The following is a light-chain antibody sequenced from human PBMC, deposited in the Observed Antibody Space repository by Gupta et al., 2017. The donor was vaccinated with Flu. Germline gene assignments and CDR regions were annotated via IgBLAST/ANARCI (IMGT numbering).Light chain of an antibody. CDR1: SSNIGESYD. J-gene: IGLJ3*02. Sequence: TISCTGSSSNIGESYDVHWYQQLPGTAPKLLIYVNNNRPSGVPDRFSGSKSDTSASLAITGLQAEDEADYYCQSYDSSLSGFWVFGGGTKLTVL. CDR2: VNN. CDR3: QSYDSSLSGFWV. V-gene: IGLV1-40*01.